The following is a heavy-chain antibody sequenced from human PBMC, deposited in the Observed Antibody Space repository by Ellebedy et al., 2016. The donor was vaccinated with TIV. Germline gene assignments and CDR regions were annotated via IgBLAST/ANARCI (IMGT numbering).Heavy chain of an antibody. V-gene: IGHV1-69*04. CDR2: IIPILGIA. Sequence: AASVKVSCKASGGTFSSYAISWVRQAPGQGLEWMGRIIPILGIANYAQKFQGRVTITADKSTSTAYMELSSLRSEDPAVYYCARTIRRAKNWNYGYYSGMDVWGQGTTVTVSS. CDR1: GGTFSSYA. CDR3: ARTIRRAKNWNYGYYSGMDV. J-gene: IGHJ6*02. D-gene: IGHD1-7*01.